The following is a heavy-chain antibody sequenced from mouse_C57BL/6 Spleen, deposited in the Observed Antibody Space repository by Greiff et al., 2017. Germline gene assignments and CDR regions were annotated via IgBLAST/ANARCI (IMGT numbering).Heavy chain of an antibody. V-gene: IGHV7-3*01. J-gene: IGHJ4*01. CDR3: ARYYSDAMDY. CDR2: IRNKANGYTT. D-gene: IGHD2-12*01. Sequence: EVMLVESGGGLVQPGGSLSLSCAASGFTFTDYYMSWVRQPPGKGLEWLGFIRNKANGYTTEYSASVKGRFTISRDNSQSILYLHMNALRAEATATYCYARYYSDAMDYWGQGTSVTVSS. CDR1: GFTFTDYY.